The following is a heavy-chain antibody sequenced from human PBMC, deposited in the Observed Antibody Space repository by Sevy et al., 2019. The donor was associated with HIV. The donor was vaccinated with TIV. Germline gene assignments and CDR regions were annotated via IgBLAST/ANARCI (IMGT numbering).Heavy chain of an antibody. D-gene: IGHD2-15*01. V-gene: IGHV4-30-2*01. CDR3: ARGGGNPGWFDP. J-gene: IGHJ5*02. Sequence: SETLSLTCAVSGGSISSGGYSWSWIRQPPGEGLEWIGYIYHSGSTYYNPSLKSRVTISVDTSKNQFSLKLSSVTAADTAVHYCARGGGNPGWFDPWGQGTLVTVSS. CDR2: IYHSGST. CDR1: GGSISSGGYS.